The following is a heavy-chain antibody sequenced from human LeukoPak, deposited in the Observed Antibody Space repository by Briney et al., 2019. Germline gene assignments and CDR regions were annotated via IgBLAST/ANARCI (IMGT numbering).Heavy chain of an antibody. D-gene: IGHD3-10*01. V-gene: IGHV4-59*01. CDR1: GGSISSYY. Sequence: SETLSLTCTASGGSISSYYWSWIRQPPGKGLEWIGYIYYSGSTNYNPSLKSRVTISVDTSKNQFSLKLSSVTAADTAVYYCAREGSGSYGLPDHWGQGTLVTVSS. CDR3: AREGSGSYGLPDH. J-gene: IGHJ4*02. CDR2: IYYSGST.